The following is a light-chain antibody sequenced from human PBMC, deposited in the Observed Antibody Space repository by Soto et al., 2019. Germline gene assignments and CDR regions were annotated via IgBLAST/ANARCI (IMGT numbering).Light chain of an antibody. CDR1: SSDVGAYNR. J-gene: IGLJ1*01. V-gene: IGLV2-14*01. CDR3: LSYTTSSSYV. Sequence: QSALTQPASVSGSPGQSLTISCTGTSSDVGAYNRVSWYQQHSGKAPKLMIYEVSNRPSGVSNRFSGSKSGNTASLTISGLQAEDEADYYCLSYTTSSSYVFGTGTKVTVL. CDR2: EVS.